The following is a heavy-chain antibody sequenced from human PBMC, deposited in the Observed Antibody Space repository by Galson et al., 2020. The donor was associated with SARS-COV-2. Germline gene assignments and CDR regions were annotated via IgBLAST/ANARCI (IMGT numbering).Heavy chain of an antibody. CDR3: ATGGILRAGWFDP. V-gene: IGHV1-24*01. Sequence: GASVKVSCKVSGYTLTELSMHWVRQAPGKGLEWMGGFDPEDGETIYAQKFQGRVTMTEDTSTDTAYMELSSLRSGDTAGYYCATGGILRAGWFDPGGQGTLVTVFS. D-gene: IGHD3-9*01. CDR1: GYTLTELS. CDR2: FDPEDGET. J-gene: IGHJ5*02.